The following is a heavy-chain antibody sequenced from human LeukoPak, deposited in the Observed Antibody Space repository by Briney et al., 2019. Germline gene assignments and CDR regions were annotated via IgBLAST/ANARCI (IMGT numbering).Heavy chain of an antibody. CDR3: ARANLPEYYMDV. CDR2: IYPGDSDT. J-gene: IGHJ6*03. Sequence: GESLKISCKGSGYSFTTYCIGWVRQMRGKGLEWMGLIYPGDSDTRYSPSFQGQVTISADKSISTAYLQWSSLKASDTAMYYCARANLPEYYMDVWGKGTTVTVSS. D-gene: IGHD2-2*01. V-gene: IGHV5-51*01. CDR1: GYSFTTYC.